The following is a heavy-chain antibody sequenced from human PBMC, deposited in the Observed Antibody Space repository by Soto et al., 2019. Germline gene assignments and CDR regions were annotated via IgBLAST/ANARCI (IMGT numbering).Heavy chain of an antibody. Sequence: ASVKVSCEASGYTFTSYAMHWMRQAPGQRLEWMGWINPNSGDTNYAQKFQGWVTMTRDTSISTAYMELRRLRSDDTAVYYCARAHYGGNPFDYWGQGTLVTVSS. J-gene: IGHJ4*02. CDR1: GYTFTSYA. CDR2: INPNSGDT. V-gene: IGHV1-2*04. CDR3: ARAHYGGNPFDY. D-gene: IGHD4-17*01.